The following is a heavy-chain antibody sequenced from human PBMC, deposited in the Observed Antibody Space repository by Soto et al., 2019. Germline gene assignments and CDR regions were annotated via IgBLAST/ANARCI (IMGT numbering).Heavy chain of an antibody. CDR2: ISYDGSNK. V-gene: IGHV3-30-3*01. Sequence: QVQLVESGGGVVQPGRCLRVSCAASGITFISYAMHWVRQAPGKGLEWVAVISYDGSNKYYADSVKGRFTISRDNSKNTLYLQMNSLRAEDTAVYYCARDRIYSSSWYDYWGQATLVTVSS. CDR1: GITFISYA. D-gene: IGHD6-13*01. J-gene: IGHJ4*02. CDR3: ARDRIYSSSWYDY.